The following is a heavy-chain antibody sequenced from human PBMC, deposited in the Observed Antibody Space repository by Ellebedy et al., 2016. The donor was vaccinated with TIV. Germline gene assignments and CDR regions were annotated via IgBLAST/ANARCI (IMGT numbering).Heavy chain of an antibody. Sequence: GESLKISXAASGFTFSSYAMSWVRQAPGKGLEWVSAISGSGGSTYYADSVKGRFTISRDNSKNTLYLQMNSLRAEDTAVYYCAKYFDWLLAMDYYYGMDVWGQGTTVTVSS. CDR2: ISGSGGST. CDR1: GFTFSSYA. CDR3: AKYFDWLLAMDYYYGMDV. D-gene: IGHD3-9*01. J-gene: IGHJ6*02. V-gene: IGHV3-23*01.